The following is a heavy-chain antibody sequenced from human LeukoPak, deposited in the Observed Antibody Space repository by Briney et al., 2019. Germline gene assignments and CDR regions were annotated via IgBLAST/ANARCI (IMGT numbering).Heavy chain of an antibody. V-gene: IGHV1-18*01. CDR3: ARDAGGGYSNFANY. CDR2: ISAYNGDT. J-gene: IGHJ4*02. CDR1: GYTFTSYG. Sequence: GASVKVSCKASGYTFTSYGISWVRQAPGQGLEWMGWISAYNGDTNYAQKLQGRVTMTTDTSTSTAYMELRSLRSDDTAVYYCARDAGGGYSNFANYWGQGTLVTVSS. D-gene: IGHD4-11*01.